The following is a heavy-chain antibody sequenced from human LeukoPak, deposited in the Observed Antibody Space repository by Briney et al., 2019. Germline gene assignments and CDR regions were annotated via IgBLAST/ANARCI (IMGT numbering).Heavy chain of an antibody. CDR3: ARDFTDSGSSLVYYYYYYMDV. J-gene: IGHJ6*03. V-gene: IGHV4-38-2*02. CDR2: IYHSGST. D-gene: IGHD1-26*01. CDR1: GYSISSGYY. Sequence: PSETLSLTCTVSGYSISSGYYWGWIRQPPGKGLEWIGSIYHSGSTYYNPSLKSRVTISVDKSKNQFSLKLSSVTAADTAVYYCARDFTDSGSSLVYYYYYYMDVWGKGTTVTVSS.